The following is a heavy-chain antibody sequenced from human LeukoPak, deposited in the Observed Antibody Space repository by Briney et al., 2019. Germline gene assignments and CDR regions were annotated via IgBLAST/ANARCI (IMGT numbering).Heavy chain of an antibody. CDR3: AGDLSAYYDSSGTNPDAFDI. CDR2: ISPSNTPA. Sequence: GGSLRLSCAASGFTFSAYSMNWVRQAPGKGLEWISYISPSNTPAYADSVKGRFTISRVSAKSSVYLQMDSLRAEDTAVYYCAGDLSAYYDSSGTNPDAFDIWGQGTMVTVSS. J-gene: IGHJ3*02. V-gene: IGHV3-48*01. D-gene: IGHD3-22*01. CDR1: GFTFSAYS.